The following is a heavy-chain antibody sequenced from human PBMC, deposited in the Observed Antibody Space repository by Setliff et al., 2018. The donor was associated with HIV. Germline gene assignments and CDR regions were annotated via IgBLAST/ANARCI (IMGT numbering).Heavy chain of an antibody. Sequence: PSETLSLTCAVYGGSFSGYYWSWIRQPPGKGLEWIGEINHSGSPHYNPSLKSRVTIGMDTSKNQVSLTLSSVTAVDTAVYYCARFCSGGSCPDYWGQGTLVTVSS. V-gene: IGHV4-34*01. D-gene: IGHD2-15*01. J-gene: IGHJ4*02. CDR3: ARFCSGGSCPDY. CDR1: GGSFSGYY. CDR2: INHSGSP.